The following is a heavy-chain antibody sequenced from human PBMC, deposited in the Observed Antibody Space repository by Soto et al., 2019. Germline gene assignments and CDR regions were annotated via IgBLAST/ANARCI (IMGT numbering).Heavy chain of an antibody. Sequence: GGSLRLSCAASGFTFSIYTMNWVRQAPGKGLEWVSSISSSSNYRYFADSVKGRFTTSRDNAKNSLYLQMNRLRAEDTAVYYCARGPGGDCQLGDFDYWGQGTLVTVSS. V-gene: IGHV3-21*01. D-gene: IGHD6-6*01. J-gene: IGHJ4*02. CDR2: ISSSSNYR. CDR1: GFTFSIYT. CDR3: ARGPGGDCQLGDFDY.